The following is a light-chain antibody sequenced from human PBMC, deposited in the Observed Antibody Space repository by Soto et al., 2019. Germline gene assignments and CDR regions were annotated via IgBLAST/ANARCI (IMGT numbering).Light chain of an antibody. Sequence: QSALTRPRSVSGSPGQSVTISCTGTSSDVGGYNYVSWYQQHPGKAPKLMIYDVSKRPSGVPDRFSGSKSGNTASLTISGLQAEDEADYYCCSYAGSYTYVFGTGTEVTVL. V-gene: IGLV2-11*01. CDR2: DVS. J-gene: IGLJ1*01. CDR3: CSYAGSYTYV. CDR1: SSDVGGYNY.